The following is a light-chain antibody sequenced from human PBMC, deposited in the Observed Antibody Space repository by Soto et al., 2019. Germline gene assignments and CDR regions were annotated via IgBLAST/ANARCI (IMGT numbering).Light chain of an antibody. J-gene: IGLJ3*02. CDR1: ASDVGNYNY. Sequence: QSVLTQPASVSGSPGQSITISCTGTASDVGNYNYVSWYQQYPGKAPKLIIYAVSNRPSGVSTRFSASKSGNTASLTISGLXAEDEADYYCSSYRAYSTLWVFGGGTQLTVL. V-gene: IGLV2-14*01. CDR3: SSYRAYSTLWV. CDR2: AVS.